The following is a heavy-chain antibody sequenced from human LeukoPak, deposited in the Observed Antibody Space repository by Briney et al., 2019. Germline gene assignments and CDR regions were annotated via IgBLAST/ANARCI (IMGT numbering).Heavy chain of an antibody. V-gene: IGHV1-18*01. CDR2: ISAYNGNT. CDR1: GYTFTSYG. Sequence: VASVMVSCKASGYTFTSYGISWVRQAPGQGLEWMGWISAYNGNTNYAQKLQGRVTMTTDTSTSTAYMELRSLRSDDTAVYYCARGRYCSSTSCSPSFYFDFWGQGTLVTVSS. D-gene: IGHD2-2*01. J-gene: IGHJ4*02. CDR3: ARGRYCSSTSCSPSFYFDF.